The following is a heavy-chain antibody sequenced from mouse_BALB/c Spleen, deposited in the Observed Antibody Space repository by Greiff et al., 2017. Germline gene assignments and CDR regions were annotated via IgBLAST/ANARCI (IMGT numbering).Heavy chain of an antibody. CDR2: INSNGGST. J-gene: IGHJ2*01. CDR1: GFTFSSYG. CDR3: ARASGYGNYVGY. D-gene: IGHD2-10*02. V-gene: IGHV5-6-3*01. Sequence: EVKLVESGGGLVQPGGSLKLSCAASGFTFSSYGMSWVRQTPDKRLELVATINSNGGSTYYPDSVKGRFTISRDNAKNTLYLQMSSLKSEDTAMYYCARASGYGNYVGYWGQGTTLTVSS.